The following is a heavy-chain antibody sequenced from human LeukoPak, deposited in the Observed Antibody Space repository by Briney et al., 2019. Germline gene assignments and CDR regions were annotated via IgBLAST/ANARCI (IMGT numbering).Heavy chain of an antibody. Sequence: GGTLTLTCTASGFTFNNYDLHWVRQPPGKGLECVWCISINGGSAYYADSVKGRFTISRDKSKNTMYFQMSSLRAEDTAVYYCVKGTGGGSRDAFDIWGQGTMVTVSS. CDR3: VKGTGGGSRDAFDI. D-gene: IGHD2-8*02. CDR2: ISINGGSA. CDR1: GFTFNNYD. V-gene: IGHV3-64D*06. J-gene: IGHJ3*02.